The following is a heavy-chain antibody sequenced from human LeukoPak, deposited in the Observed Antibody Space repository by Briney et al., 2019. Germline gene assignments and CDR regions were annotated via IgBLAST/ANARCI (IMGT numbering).Heavy chain of an antibody. Sequence: GGSLRLSCAASGFTFSSYEMNWVRQAPGKRREWVSYISSSGSTIYYADSVKGRFTISRDNAKNSLYLQMNSLRAEDTAVYYCARVPEGVRGYSYGYGFDYWGQGTLVTVSS. V-gene: IGHV3-48*03. CDR1: GFTFSSYE. D-gene: IGHD5-18*01. CDR3: ARVPEGVRGYSYGYGFDY. J-gene: IGHJ4*02. CDR2: ISSSGSTI.